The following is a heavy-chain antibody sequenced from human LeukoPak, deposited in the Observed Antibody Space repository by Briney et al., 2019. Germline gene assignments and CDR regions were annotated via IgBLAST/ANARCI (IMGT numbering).Heavy chain of an antibody. CDR2: IKQDGSEK. CDR1: GLTFSNCW. CDR3: ARVTYCGGDCHYFDY. J-gene: IGHJ4*02. V-gene: IGHV3-7*03. Sequence: GGSLRLSCTASGLTFSNCWMSWVRQAPGKGLEWVANIKQDGSEKDYVDSVKGRFTISRDNAKSSIYLQMNSLRAEDTAIYYCARVTYCGGDCHYFDYWGQGTLVTVSS. D-gene: IGHD2-21*02.